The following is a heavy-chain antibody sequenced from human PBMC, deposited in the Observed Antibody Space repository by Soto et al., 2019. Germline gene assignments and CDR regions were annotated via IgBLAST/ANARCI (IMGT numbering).Heavy chain of an antibody. D-gene: IGHD3-10*01. CDR1: VDSVSSNSAA. J-gene: IGHJ6*02. CDR3: AREDGSGSYSDYYYYYGMDV. Sequence: SQTLSLTCAISVDSVSSNSAAWNWIRQSPSRGLEWLGRTYYRSKWYNDYAVSVKSRITINPDTSKNQFSLQLNSVTPEDTAVYDCAREDGSGSYSDYYYYYGMDVWGQGTTVTVSS. V-gene: IGHV6-1*01. CDR2: TYYRSKWYN.